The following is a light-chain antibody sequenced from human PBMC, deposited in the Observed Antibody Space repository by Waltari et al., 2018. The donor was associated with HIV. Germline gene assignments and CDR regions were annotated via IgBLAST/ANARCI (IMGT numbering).Light chain of an antibody. CDR1: SSNTGARED. J-gene: IGLJ2*01. CDR3: QSYDNSLNAVV. V-gene: IGLV1-40*01. CDR2: GNT. Sequence: QSVLTQPPSVSGAPGQRVIISCTGSSSNTGAREDVHWYQQLPGAVPKVLSYGNTNRPSGVPDRFSGSKSGASASLAIAGLQTDDEADYYCQSYDNSLNAVVFGGGTRLTVL.